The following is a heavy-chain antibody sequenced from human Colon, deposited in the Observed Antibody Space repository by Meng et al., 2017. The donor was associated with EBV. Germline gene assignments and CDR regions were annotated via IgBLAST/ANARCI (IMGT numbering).Heavy chain of an antibody. CDR1: GGSISRSTSY. CDR2: ISYRGTT. J-gene: IGHJ4*02. Sequence: LRLPESGTGLVKASYTLSLHCPVSGGSISRSTSYWGWIRQPPGSGLAWIGGISYRGTTYYNPSLKSRVTISVDTSNNQFSLKLSSVTAADTAVYYCGRPHLISVAGHFDYWGQGTLVTVSS. CDR3: GRPHLISVAGHFDY. D-gene: IGHD6-19*01. V-gene: IGHV4-39*01.